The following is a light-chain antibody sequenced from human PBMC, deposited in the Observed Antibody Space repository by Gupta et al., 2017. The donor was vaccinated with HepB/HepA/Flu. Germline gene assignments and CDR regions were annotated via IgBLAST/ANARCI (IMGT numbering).Light chain of an antibody. V-gene: IGKV3-20*01. CDR3: QHYGRSLT. Sequence: EIVLTQSSGTLSWSPGERATLSCRASQNTRSTYLAWYQQKPGQAPRLLIYDASNRFTGIPDRFSGSGSGADFSLTISRLEPEDFAVYYCQHYGRSLTFGGGTKVEIK. CDR2: DAS. CDR1: QNTRSTY. J-gene: IGKJ4*01.